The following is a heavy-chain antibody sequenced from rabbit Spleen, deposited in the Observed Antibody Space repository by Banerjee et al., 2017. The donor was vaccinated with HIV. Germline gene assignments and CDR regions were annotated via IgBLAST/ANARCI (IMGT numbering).Heavy chain of an antibody. CDR3: ARNYGDFSGYVAFKL. CDR1: GFSFSSSYW. V-gene: IGHV1S40*01. J-gene: IGHJ4*01. D-gene: IGHD1-1*01. CDR2: IYVGSGGGT. Sequence: QSLEESGGDLVKPGASLTLTCTASGFSFSSSYWICWVRQAPGKGLEWIACIYVGSGGGTKYASWAKGRFTISKTSSTTVTLQMTSLTVADTATYFCARNYGDFSGYVAFKLWGQGTLVTVS.